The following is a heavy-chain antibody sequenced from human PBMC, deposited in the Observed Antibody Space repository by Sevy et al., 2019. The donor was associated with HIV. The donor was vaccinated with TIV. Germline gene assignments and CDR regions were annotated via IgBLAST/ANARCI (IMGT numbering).Heavy chain of an antibody. D-gene: IGHD2-2*01. J-gene: IGHJ6*02. CDR3: ARDPIVVESYYYGMDV. CDR1: GGSVSSASYY. CDR2: IYYSGST. Sequence: SETLSLTCTVSGGSVSSASYYWSWIRQPPGKGLEWIGYIYYSGSTNYNPSLKSRVTISVDTSKNQFSLKLSSVTAADTAVYYCARDPIVVESYYYGMDVWGQGTTVTVSS. V-gene: IGHV4-61*01.